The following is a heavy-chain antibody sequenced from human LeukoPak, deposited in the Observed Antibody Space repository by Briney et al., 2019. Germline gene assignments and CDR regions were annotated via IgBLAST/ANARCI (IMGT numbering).Heavy chain of an antibody. Sequence: SETLSLTCTVSDGSISGYYWSWIRQPPGKGLEWIGYVYSSGSTNYNPSLRGRVTISVDTSKNQFSLKLRSMTAADTAVYYCARASSGWYGLFDYWGQGTLVTVSS. CDR1: DGSISGYY. CDR2: VYSSGST. V-gene: IGHV4-59*01. D-gene: IGHD6-19*01. J-gene: IGHJ4*02. CDR3: ARASSGWYGLFDY.